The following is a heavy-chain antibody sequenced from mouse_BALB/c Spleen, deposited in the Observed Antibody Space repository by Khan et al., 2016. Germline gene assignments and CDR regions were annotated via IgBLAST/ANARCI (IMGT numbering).Heavy chain of an antibody. CDR3: ARGGLDY. CDR1: GYTFSTYW. J-gene: IGHJ4*01. V-gene: IGHV1-9*01. CDR2: ILPGSGDT. Sequence: QVQLKQSGTELMTPGASVKISCKATGYTFSTYWIEWVKQRPGHGLEWIGEILPGSGDTNYNEKFMGKATITADTSSNTAYMQLSTLTSEDSAAYYWARGGLDYWGQGISVTVSS.